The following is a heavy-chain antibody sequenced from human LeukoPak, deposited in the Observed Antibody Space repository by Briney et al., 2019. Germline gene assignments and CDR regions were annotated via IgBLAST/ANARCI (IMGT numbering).Heavy chain of an antibody. J-gene: IGHJ5*02. Sequence: ASVKVSCKASGYTFTNYAMNWVRQAPGQGLERMGWINTNTGDPTYAQDFTGRFVFSVDTSVSTAYLQISSLKAEDTAVYYCARAYQPLGGLSFPGSWGQGTLVTVSS. D-gene: IGHD3-16*02. CDR1: GYTFTNYA. V-gene: IGHV7-4-1*02. CDR3: ARAYQPLGGLSFPGS. CDR2: INTNTGDP.